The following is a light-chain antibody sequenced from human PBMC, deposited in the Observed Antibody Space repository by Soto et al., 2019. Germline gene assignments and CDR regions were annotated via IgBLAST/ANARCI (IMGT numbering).Light chain of an antibody. V-gene: IGKV3-20*01. J-gene: IGKJ4*01. CDR3: QQYAISQGT. Sequence: IVLTQSPDTLSLSPGERATLSCRASQSVSNNYLAWYQQKPGQAPRLLIYGASTRATGIPDRFSGGGSGTDFTLTISRLEPEDFGVYYCQQYAISQGTFGGWTKVEIK. CDR1: QSVSNNY. CDR2: GAS.